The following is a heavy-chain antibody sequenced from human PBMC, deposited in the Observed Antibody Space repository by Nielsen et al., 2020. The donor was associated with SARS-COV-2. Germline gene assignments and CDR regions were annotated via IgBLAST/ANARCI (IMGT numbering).Heavy chain of an antibody. Sequence: GESLKISCAASGFTFSSYAMHWVRQAPGKGLEWVAVISYDGSNKYYADSVKGRFTISRDNSKNTLYLQMNSLRAEDTAVYYCARDYLSGWYPYYYYGMDVWGQGTKVTVSS. CDR2: ISYDGSNK. CDR3: ARDYLSGWYPYYYYGMDV. D-gene: IGHD6-19*01. V-gene: IGHV3-30-3*01. CDR1: GFTFSSYA. J-gene: IGHJ6*02.